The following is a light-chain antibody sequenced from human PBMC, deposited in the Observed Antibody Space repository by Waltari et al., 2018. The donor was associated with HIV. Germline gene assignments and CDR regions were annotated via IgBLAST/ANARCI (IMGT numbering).Light chain of an antibody. CDR3: QQYGDSLT. V-gene: IGKV3-20*01. CDR2: GTS. J-gene: IGKJ3*01. Sequence: EIVLTQSPGKISLSPGESVTISGRASQSISSSYLAWYQQKPGQAPRLFIYGTSSRATGIPDRFSGSVSGTDFTLTISRLEPEDFAVYYCQQYGDSLTFGPGTKVDI. CDR1: QSISSSY.